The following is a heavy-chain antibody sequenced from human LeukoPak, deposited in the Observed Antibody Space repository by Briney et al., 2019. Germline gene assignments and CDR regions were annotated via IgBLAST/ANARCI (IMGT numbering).Heavy chain of an antibody. Sequence: KASETLSLTCTVSGTPISSYYWSWIRQPAGKGLEWIGRVYTSGNTNYNPSLKSRVTMSVDTSKSQFSLKLSSVTAADTAVYYCARLTSRYDILTGYSPRAFDIWGQGTMVTVSS. CDR1: GTPISSYY. J-gene: IGHJ3*02. CDR2: VYTSGNT. D-gene: IGHD3-9*01. V-gene: IGHV4-4*07. CDR3: ARLTSRYDILTGYSPRAFDI.